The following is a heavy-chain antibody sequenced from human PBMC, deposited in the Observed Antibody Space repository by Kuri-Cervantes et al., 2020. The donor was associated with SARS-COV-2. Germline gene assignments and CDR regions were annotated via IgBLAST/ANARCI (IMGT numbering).Heavy chain of an antibody. CDR3: ARVISITIFGVAIRGHGWLDP. J-gene: IGHJ5*02. CDR2: INHSGST. D-gene: IGHD3-3*01. V-gene: IGHV4-34*01. Sequence: GSLRLSCAVYGGSFSGYYWSWIRQPPGKGLEWIGEINHSGSTYYNPSLKSRVTISVDRSKNQFSLKLSSVTAADTAVYYCARVISITIFGVAIRGHGWLDPWGQGTLVTVSS. CDR1: GGSFSGYY.